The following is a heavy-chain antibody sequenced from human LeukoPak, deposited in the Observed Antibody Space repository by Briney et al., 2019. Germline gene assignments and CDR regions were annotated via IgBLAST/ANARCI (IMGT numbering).Heavy chain of an antibody. Sequence: ASVKVSCKVSGYTLTELSMHWVRQAPGKGLEWMGGFDPEDGETIYAQKFQGRVTMTRDTSISTAYMELNRLRSEDTAIYYCARAPLGPYYDNTGTTFDSWGQGTLVTVSS. CDR2: FDPEDGET. V-gene: IGHV1-24*01. CDR3: ARAPLGPYYDNTGTTFDS. J-gene: IGHJ4*02. D-gene: IGHD3-22*01. CDR1: GYTLTELS.